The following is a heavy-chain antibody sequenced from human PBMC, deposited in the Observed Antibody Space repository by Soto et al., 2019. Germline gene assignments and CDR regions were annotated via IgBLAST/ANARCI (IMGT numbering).Heavy chain of an antibody. CDR3: VLEERPLATSDY. D-gene: IGHD6-13*01. CDR1: GFTFSGYW. CDR2: ISSGGGNT. J-gene: IGHJ4*02. V-gene: IGHV3-74*01. Sequence: PGGSLRLSCAASGFTFSGYWMHWVRQAPGEGLVWVSRISSGGGNTAYADSVRGRFTISRDNARNTLYLQMNSLRAEDTAVYYCVLEERPLATSDYWGQGALVTVSS.